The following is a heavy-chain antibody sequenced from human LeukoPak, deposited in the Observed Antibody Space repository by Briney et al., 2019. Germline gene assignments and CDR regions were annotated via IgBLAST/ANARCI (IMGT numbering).Heavy chain of an antibody. D-gene: IGHD3-9*01. CDR1: GFTFSSYD. J-gene: IGHJ5*02. Sequence: GGSLRLSCAASGFTFSSYDMHWVRQATGKGLEWVSAIGTAGDTYYPGAVTGRFTISRENAKNSLYLQMNSLRAGDTAVYYCARANYDILTGYYQDNWFDPWGQGTLVTVSS. CDR3: ARANYDILTGYYQDNWFDP. CDR2: IGTAGDT. V-gene: IGHV3-13*01.